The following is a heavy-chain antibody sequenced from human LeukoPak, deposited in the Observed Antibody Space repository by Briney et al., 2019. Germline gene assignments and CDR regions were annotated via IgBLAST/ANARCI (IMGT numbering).Heavy chain of an antibody. CDR3: ARFGPYYYGSGSSTHKNWFDP. CDR1: GGSFTVYY. D-gene: IGHD3-10*01. CDR2: INHRGST. J-gene: IGHJ5*02. Sequence: PQTLSLTCAVYGGSFTVYYWRWIRQPQGGVLGWVGEINHRGSTNYNPSLKGRVTISVDTSKNQFSLKLSSVTAADRAVYYCARFGPYYYGSGSSTHKNWFDPWGQGTLVTVSS. V-gene: IGHV4-34*01.